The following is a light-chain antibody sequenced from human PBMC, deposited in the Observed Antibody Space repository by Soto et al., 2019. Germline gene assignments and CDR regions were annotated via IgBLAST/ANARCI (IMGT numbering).Light chain of an antibody. J-gene: IGKJ2*01. CDR1: QSVSGSY. CDR2: GAS. Sequence: EIVLTQSPGTLSLSPGERATLSCRASQSVSGSYLAWYQQKPGQAPRLLIYGASSRAPGIPGRFSDSGSGTDFTLTISRLGPEDFSVYYCQQYGSSPYTFGQGTKLEIK. V-gene: IGKV3-20*01. CDR3: QQYGSSPYT.